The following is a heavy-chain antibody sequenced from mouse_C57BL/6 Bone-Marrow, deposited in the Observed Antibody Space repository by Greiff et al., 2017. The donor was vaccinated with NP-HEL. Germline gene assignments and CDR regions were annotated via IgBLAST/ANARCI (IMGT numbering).Heavy chain of an antibody. V-gene: IGHV8-12*01. CDR2: IYWDDDK. J-gene: IGHJ4*01. CDR1: GFSLSTSGMG. CDR3: ARRLDSSGYVNLYAMDY. D-gene: IGHD3-2*02. Sequence: QVTLKESGPGILQSSQTLSLTCSFSGFSLSTSGMGVSWIRQPSGKGLEWLAHIYWDDDKRYNPSLKSRLTISKDTSRNQVFLNITSVHTADTATYYCARRLDSSGYVNLYAMDYWGQGTSVTVSS.